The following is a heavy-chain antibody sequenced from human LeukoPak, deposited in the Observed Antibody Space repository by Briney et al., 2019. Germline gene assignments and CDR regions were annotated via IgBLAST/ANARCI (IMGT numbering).Heavy chain of an antibody. D-gene: IGHD1-26*01. V-gene: IGHV3-64D*06. Sequence: PGGSLRLSCSASGFTFSSYAMHWVRQAPGKGLEYVSAISSNGGSTYYADSVKGRFTISRDNSKNTLYLQMSSLRAEDTAVYYCVKDRGATLSPSEYFQHWGQGTLVTASS. CDR1: GFTFSSYA. J-gene: IGHJ1*01. CDR2: ISSNGGST. CDR3: VKDRGATLSPSEYFQH.